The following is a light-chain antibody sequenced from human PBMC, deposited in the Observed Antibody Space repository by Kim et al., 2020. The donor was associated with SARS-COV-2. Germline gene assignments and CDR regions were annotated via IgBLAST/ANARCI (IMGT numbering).Light chain of an antibody. CDR1: RSDVGRYKY. CDR2: DVN. J-gene: IGLJ1*01. Sequence: QSALTQPRSVSGSPGQSVTISCTGTRSDVGRYKYVSWYQQDPGKAPKLIIYDVNKRPSGVPDRFSGSKSGNTASLTISGLQAEDEATYYCCPYEGNYAFVFGTGTKVTVL. CDR3: CPYEGNYAFV. V-gene: IGLV2-11*01.